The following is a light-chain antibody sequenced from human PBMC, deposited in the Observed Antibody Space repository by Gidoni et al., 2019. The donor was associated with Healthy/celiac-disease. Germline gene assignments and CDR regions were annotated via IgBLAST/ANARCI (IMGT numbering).Light chain of an antibody. CDR3: QQYNNWPQT. CDR1: QSVSSN. V-gene: IGKV3-15*01. J-gene: IGKJ1*01. Sequence: ELVMTQSPATLSVSPGERATLSCRASQSVSSNLAWYQQKPGQAPRLLIYGASTRATGIPARFSGSGSGTEFTLTISSLQSEDFAVYYCQQYNNWPQTFXXXTKVEIK. CDR2: GAS.